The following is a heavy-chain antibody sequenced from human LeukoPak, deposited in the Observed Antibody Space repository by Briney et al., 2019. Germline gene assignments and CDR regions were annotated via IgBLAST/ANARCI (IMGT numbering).Heavy chain of an antibody. V-gene: IGHV3-53*01. J-gene: IGHJ6*02. CDR1: GFTVSSNC. D-gene: IGHD2-2*02. Sequence: GGSLRLSCAASGFTVSSNCMSWVRQAPGKGLEWVSVIYSGGSTYYADSVKGRFTISRDNSKNTLYLQMNSLRAEDTAVYYCASIRYYYYGMDVWGQGTTVTVSS. CDR3: ASIRYYYYGMDV. CDR2: IYSGGST.